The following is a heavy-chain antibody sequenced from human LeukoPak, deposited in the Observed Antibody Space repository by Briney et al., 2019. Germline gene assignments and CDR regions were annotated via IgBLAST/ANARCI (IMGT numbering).Heavy chain of an antibody. CDR3: ATSSSSWYVGAFDI. V-gene: IGHV1-8*03. CDR1: GYTFTSYD. CDR2: MNPNSGNT. D-gene: IGHD6-13*01. Sequence: GASVKVSCKASGYTFTSYDINWVRQATGQGLEWMGWMNPNSGNTGYAQKFQGRVTITRNTSISTAYMELSSLRSEDTAVYYCATSSSSWYVGAFDIWGQGTMVTVSS. J-gene: IGHJ3*02.